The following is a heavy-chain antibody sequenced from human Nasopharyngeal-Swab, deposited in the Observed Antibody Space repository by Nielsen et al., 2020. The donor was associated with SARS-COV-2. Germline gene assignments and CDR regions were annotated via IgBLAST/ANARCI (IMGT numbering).Heavy chain of an antibody. CDR2: IYHSGST. CDR1: GGSISSRSYY. CDR3: ASHDYYDSSGYGYNWFDP. V-gene: IGHV4-39*07. Sequence: SETLSLTCTVSGGSISSRSYYWGWIRQPPGKGLEWIGEIYHSGSTNYNPSLKSRVTISVDKSKNQFSLKLSSVTAADTAVYYCASHDYYDSSGYGYNWFDPWGQGTLVTVSS. D-gene: IGHD3-22*01. J-gene: IGHJ5*02.